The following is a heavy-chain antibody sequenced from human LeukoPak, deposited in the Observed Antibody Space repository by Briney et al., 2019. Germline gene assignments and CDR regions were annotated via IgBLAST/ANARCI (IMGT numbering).Heavy chain of an antibody. V-gene: IGHV3-23*01. Sequence: GGSLRLSCAASGFAFSSYAMSWVRQAPGKGLEWVSAISGSGGSTYYADSVKGRFTISRDNSKNTLYLQMNSLRAEDTAVYYCAKDVGRDGYNFDYWGQGTLVTVSS. CDR3: AKDVGRDGYNFDY. CDR1: GFAFSSYA. CDR2: ISGSGGST. D-gene: IGHD5-24*01. J-gene: IGHJ4*02.